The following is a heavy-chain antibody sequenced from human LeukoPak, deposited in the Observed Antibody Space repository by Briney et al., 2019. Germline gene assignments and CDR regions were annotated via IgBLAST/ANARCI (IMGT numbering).Heavy chain of an antibody. D-gene: IGHD4-17*01. CDR2: TYSSGST. J-gene: IGHJ4*02. CDR1: GGSISSYY. V-gene: IGHV4-59*01. CDR3: ARTYGDYYFDY. Sequence: SETLSLTCTVSGGSISSYYWSWIRQPPGKGLEWIGYTYSSGSTSYKSSLKSRVTISVDTSKNQFSLRLSSVTAADTAVYYCARTYGDYYFDYWGQGTLVTVSS.